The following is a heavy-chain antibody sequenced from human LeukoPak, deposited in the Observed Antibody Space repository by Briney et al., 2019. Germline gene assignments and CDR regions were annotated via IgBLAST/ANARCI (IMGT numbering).Heavy chain of an antibody. D-gene: IGHD3-16*01. Sequence: PSETLSLTCTVSGGSISSYYWSWIRQPPGKGLEWIGYIYYSGSTNYNPSLKSRVTISVDTSKNQFSLKLSSVTAADTAVYYCARGRGRQATDAFDIWGQGTMVTVSS. J-gene: IGHJ3*02. V-gene: IGHV4-59*01. CDR1: GGSISSYY. CDR2: IYYSGST. CDR3: ARGRGRQATDAFDI.